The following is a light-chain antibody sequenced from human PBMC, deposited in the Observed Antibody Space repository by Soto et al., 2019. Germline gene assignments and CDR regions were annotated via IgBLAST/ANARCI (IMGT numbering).Light chain of an antibody. J-gene: IGKJ5*01. V-gene: IGKV1-39*01. CDR2: AAS. CDR3: QQSYSTPIT. Sequence: DIQMTQSPSSLSASVVYTVTXTXXASQSISSYLNWYQQKPGKAPKLLIYAASSLQSGVPSRFSGSGSGTDFTLTISSLQPEDFATYYCQQSYSTPITFGQGTRLEIK. CDR1: QSISSY.